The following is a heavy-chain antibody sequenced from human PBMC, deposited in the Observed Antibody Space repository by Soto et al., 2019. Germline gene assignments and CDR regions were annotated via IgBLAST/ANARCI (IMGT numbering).Heavy chain of an antibody. CDR2: MNPNSGNT. Sequence: ASVKVSCKASGYTFTSYDINWVRQATGQGLEWMGWMNPNSGNTGYAQKFQGRVTMTRNTSISTAYMELSSLRSEDTAVYSCAILGYCSSTSCGTYYYYYMDVWGKGTTVTGSS. V-gene: IGHV1-8*02. D-gene: IGHD2-2*01. J-gene: IGHJ6*03. CDR3: AILGYCSSTSCGTYYYYYMDV. CDR1: GYTFTSYD.